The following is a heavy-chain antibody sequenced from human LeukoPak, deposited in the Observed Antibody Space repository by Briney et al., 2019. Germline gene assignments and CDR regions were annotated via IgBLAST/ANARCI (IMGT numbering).Heavy chain of an antibody. Sequence: GGSLRLYCAASGFTFSSYSMNWVRQAPGKGLEWVSSISSSSSYIYYADSVKGRFTISRDNAKNSLYLQMNSLRAEHTAVYYCARGGITLVQGVIIGWGQGTLVTVSS. V-gene: IGHV3-21*01. CDR2: ISSSSSYI. D-gene: IGHD3-10*01. J-gene: IGHJ4*02. CDR3: ARGGITLVQGVIIG. CDR1: GFTFSSYS.